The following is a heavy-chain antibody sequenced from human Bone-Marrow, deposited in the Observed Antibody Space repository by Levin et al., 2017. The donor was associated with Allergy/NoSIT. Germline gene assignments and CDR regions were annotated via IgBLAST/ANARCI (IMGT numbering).Heavy chain of an antibody. Sequence: SETLSLTCAVYGGSFSGYYWSWIRQPPGKGLEWIGEINHSGSTNYNPSLKSRVTISVDTSKNQFSLKLSSVTAADTAVYYCARARRGYSYGSIYFDYWGQGTLVTVSS. D-gene: IGHD5-18*01. CDR2: INHSGST. J-gene: IGHJ4*02. CDR3: ARARRGYSYGSIYFDY. V-gene: IGHV4-34*01. CDR1: GGSFSGYY.